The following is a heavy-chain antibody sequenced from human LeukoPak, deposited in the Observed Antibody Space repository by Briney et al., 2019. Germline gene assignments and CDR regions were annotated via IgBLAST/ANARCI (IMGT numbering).Heavy chain of an antibody. J-gene: IGHJ4*02. CDR2: IYYSGNT. CDR3: ARQGGSGYYDSSGYSDY. CDR1: GDSISSSSYY. D-gene: IGHD3-22*01. V-gene: IGHV4-39*01. Sequence: SETLSLTCTVSGDSISSSSYYWGWIRQPPGKGLEWIGSIYYSGNTYYNPSLKSRVTISVDTSKNQFSLKLSSVTAADTAVYYCARQGGSGYYDSSGYSDYWGQGTLVTVSS.